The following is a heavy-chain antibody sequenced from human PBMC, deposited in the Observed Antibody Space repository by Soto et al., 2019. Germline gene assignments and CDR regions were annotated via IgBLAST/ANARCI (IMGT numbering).Heavy chain of an antibody. Sequence: SETLSLTCAVYGGSFSGYHWSWIRQPPGKGLEWIGEINHSGSTSYNPSLKSRVTISVDTSENQFSLKVTSVTAADTAAYYCARGSGRGNGWGTYFYYGMDVWGQGTTVTVSS. CDR1: GGSFSGYH. CDR3: ARGSGRGNGWGTYFYYGMDV. D-gene: IGHD6-19*01. J-gene: IGHJ6*02. CDR2: INHSGST. V-gene: IGHV4-34*01.